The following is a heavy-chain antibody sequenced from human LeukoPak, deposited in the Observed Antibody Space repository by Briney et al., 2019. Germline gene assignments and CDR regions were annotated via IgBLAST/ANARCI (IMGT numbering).Heavy chain of an antibody. CDR3: ARDGPSKAGSSSPFYYYYYYGMDV. D-gene: IGHD6-6*01. J-gene: IGHJ6*02. Sequence: GGSLRLSCAASGFTFSSYGMHWVRQAPGKGLEWVAVIWYDGSNKYYADSVKGRFTISRDNSKSTLYLQMNSLRAEDTAVYYCARDGPSKAGSSSPFYYYYYYGMDVWGQGTTVTVSS. CDR1: GFTFSSYG. V-gene: IGHV3-33*01. CDR2: IWYDGSNK.